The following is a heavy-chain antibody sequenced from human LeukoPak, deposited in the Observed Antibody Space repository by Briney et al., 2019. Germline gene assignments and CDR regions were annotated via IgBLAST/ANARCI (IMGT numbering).Heavy chain of an antibody. CDR2: IYYSGST. Sequence: PSETLSLTCTVSGGSISSSSYYWGGIRQPPGKGLEWIGSIYYSGSTYYNPSLKSRVTISVDTSKNQFSLKLSSVTAADTAVYYCARPVSSRAHFDPWGQGTLVTVSS. CDR1: GGSISSSSYY. V-gene: IGHV4-39*01. CDR3: ARPVSSRAHFDP. J-gene: IGHJ5*02. D-gene: IGHD6-13*01.